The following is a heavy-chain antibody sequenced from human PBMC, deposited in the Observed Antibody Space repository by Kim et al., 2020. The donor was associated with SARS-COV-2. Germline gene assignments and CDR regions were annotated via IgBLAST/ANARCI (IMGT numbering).Heavy chain of an antibody. J-gene: IGHJ2*01. CDR1: GGSISSSNW. CDR2: IYHSGST. V-gene: IGHV4-4*02. D-gene: IGHD1-1*01. Sequence: SETLSLTCAVSGGSISSSNWWSWVRQPPGKGLEWIGEIYHSGSTNYNPSLKSRVTISVDKSKNQFSLKLSSVTAADTAVYYCARDENWNDAGNYWYFDLWGRGTLVTVSS. CDR3: ARDENWNDAGNYWYFDL.